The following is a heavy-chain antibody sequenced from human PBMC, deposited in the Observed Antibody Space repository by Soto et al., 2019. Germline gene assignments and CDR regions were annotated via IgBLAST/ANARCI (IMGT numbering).Heavy chain of an antibody. V-gene: IGHV3-48*02. Sequence: PGGSLRLSCAASGFTFRSYSMNWVRQAPWKGLEWVSYISSSSSTIYNADSVKGRFTISRDNAKNLLYLQMNSLRDEDTAVYYCARLPVYSSGWPDYLGQGTLVTVSS. CDR1: GFTFRSYS. CDR2: ISSSSSTI. J-gene: IGHJ4*02. CDR3: ARLPVYSSGWPDY. D-gene: IGHD6-19*01.